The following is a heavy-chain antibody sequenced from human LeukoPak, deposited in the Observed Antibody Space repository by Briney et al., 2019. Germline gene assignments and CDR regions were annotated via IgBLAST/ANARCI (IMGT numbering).Heavy chain of an antibody. CDR2: ISAYNGNT. J-gene: IGHJ4*02. V-gene: IGHV1-18*01. CDR1: GYTFTIYG. CDR3: ARAGAPDYYDSSGYVDY. D-gene: IGHD3-22*01. Sequence: GASVTVSFTASGYTFTIYGISWVRQAPGQGLEWMGWISAYNGNTNYAQKLQGRVTMTTDISTSTAYMELGSLRSDDTAVYYCARAGAPDYYDSSGYVDYWGQGTLVTVSS.